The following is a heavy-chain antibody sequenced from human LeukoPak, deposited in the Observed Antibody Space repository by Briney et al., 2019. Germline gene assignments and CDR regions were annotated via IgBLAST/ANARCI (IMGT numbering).Heavy chain of an antibody. V-gene: IGHV1-8*01. J-gene: IGHJ4*02. Sequence: ASVKVSCKASGYTFTSYDINWVRQATGQGLEWMGWMNPNSGNTGYAQKFKGRVTMTRNTSISTAYMELSSLRSEDTAVYYCARGLGYCSSTSCYLSGPDYWGQGTLVTVSS. CDR3: ARGLGYCSSTSCYLSGPDY. CDR2: MNPNSGNT. CDR1: GYTFTSYD. D-gene: IGHD2-2*01.